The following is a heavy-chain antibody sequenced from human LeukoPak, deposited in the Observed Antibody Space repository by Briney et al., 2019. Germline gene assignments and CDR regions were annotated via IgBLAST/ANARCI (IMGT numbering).Heavy chain of an antibody. CDR3: AKSPRSAADNWFDP. Sequence: GGSLKLSCAASGFTLSTYAMNWVRQAPGKGLEWVSGISAGGGSTYYADSVKGRFTISRDNSKNTLYLQMNSLTVEDTAVYYCAKSPRSAADNWFDPWGQGTLVTVSS. D-gene: IGHD6-13*01. CDR2: ISAGGGST. CDR1: GFTLSTYA. J-gene: IGHJ5*02. V-gene: IGHV3-23*01.